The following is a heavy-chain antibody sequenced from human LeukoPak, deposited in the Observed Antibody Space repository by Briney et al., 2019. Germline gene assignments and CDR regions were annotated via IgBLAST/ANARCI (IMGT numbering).Heavy chain of an antibody. Sequence: GEALKISFATPGFTFFSHALNWVRPAPRKGGVWVSFISGSAGSTYYADSVKGRFTISRDNSKNTLYLQMNSLRAEDTAVYYCAKTPIQYYFDYWGQGTLVTVSS. D-gene: IGHD2-2*02. CDR2: ISGSAGST. CDR3: AKTPIQYYFDY. V-gene: IGHV3-23*01. J-gene: IGHJ4*02. CDR1: GFTFFSHA.